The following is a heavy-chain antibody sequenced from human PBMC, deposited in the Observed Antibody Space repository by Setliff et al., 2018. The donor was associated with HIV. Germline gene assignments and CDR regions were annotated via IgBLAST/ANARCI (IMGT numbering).Heavy chain of an antibody. Sequence: GGSLRLSCAASGFTFSSYTMNWVRQAPGKGLEWVSSISSSSSYIYYADSVQGRFTISRDNARNSLYLQMNSLRAEDTAVYYCARSPGVTAYYFDYWGQGTLVTVSS. CDR2: ISSSSSYI. V-gene: IGHV3-21*01. J-gene: IGHJ4*02. CDR1: GFTFSSYT. CDR3: ARSPGVTAYYFDY. D-gene: IGHD3-3*01.